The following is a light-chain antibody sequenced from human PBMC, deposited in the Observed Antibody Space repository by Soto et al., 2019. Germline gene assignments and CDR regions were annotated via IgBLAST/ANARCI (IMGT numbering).Light chain of an antibody. Sequence: DIQLTQSPSFLSASVGDRFTITCRASQSISSYLNWYQQKPGKAPKLLIYAASSLQSGVPSRFSGSGSGTDFTLTISSLQPEDFATYYCQQFRTFGQGTRLEI. CDR3: QQFRT. V-gene: IGKV1-39*01. J-gene: IGKJ5*01. CDR2: AAS. CDR1: QSISSY.